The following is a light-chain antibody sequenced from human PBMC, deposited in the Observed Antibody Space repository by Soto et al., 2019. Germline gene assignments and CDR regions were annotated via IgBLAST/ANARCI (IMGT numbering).Light chain of an antibody. Sequence: DIQITQSPSSLSASVGDRVTITCRASQSISSHLDWYQQKPGKAPKLLIYAASSLQSGVPARFSGSGSGTDFTLTISSLQPEDFVTYYCQQSYSTPITFGQGTRLEIK. CDR2: AAS. J-gene: IGKJ5*01. CDR1: QSISSH. V-gene: IGKV1-39*01. CDR3: QQSYSTPIT.